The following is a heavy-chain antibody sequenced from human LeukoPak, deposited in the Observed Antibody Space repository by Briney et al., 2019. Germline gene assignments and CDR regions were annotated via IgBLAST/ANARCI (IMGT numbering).Heavy chain of an antibody. CDR3: ARDLSYYDRSGYVRATRYFDL. V-gene: IGHV3-11*01. Sequence: GGSLRLSCAASGFTFDEYGMSWVRQAPGTGLEWVSYISRGGSAIYYAESVQGRLTISRDNAKNSLYLQMNSLRAEDTAVYYCARDLSYYDRSGYVRATRYFDLWGRGTLVTVSS. CDR2: ISRGGSAI. J-gene: IGHJ2*01. CDR1: GFTFDEYG. D-gene: IGHD3-22*01.